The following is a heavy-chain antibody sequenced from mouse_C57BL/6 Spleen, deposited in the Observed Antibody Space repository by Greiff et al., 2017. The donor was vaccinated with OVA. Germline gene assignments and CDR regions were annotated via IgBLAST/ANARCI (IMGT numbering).Heavy chain of an antibody. V-gene: IGHV1-39*01. D-gene: IGHD1-1*02. CDR1: GYSFTDYN. Sequence: VQLQQSGPELVKPGASVKISCKASGYSFTDYNMHWVKQSTGKSLEWIGVINPNYGTTSYYQKFKGKATLTVDQSSSTAYVQLNSLTSEDSAVYYCARRMVGTPYFDVWGTGTTVTVSS. J-gene: IGHJ1*03. CDR3: ARRMVGTPYFDV. CDR2: INPNYGTT.